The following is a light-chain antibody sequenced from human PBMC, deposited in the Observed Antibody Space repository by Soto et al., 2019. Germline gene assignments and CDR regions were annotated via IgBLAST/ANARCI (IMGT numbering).Light chain of an antibody. V-gene: IGKV1-27*01. CDR3: QKYNSAPSLT. J-gene: IGKJ4*01. Sequence: DIQMTQSPSSLSASVGDRVTITCRASQDISSYLAWYQQKPGKVPMLLIYAASTLQSGVPSRFSGSGSGTDFTLTISSLQTEDVGTYYCQKYNSAPSLTFGGGTKVEIK. CDR2: AAS. CDR1: QDISSY.